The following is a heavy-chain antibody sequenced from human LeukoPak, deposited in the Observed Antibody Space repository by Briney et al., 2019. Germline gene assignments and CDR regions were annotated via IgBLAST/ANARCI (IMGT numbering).Heavy chain of an antibody. Sequence: GASVKVSCKASGYTFTSYGINWVRQATGQGLEWTGWMNPNSGNTGYAQKFQGRVTMTRNTSISTAYMELSSLRSEDTAVYYCARSDPRMATRRAASDYWGQGTLVTVSS. D-gene: IGHD5-24*01. V-gene: IGHV1-8*01. CDR3: ARSDPRMATRRAASDY. J-gene: IGHJ4*02. CDR1: GYTFTSYG. CDR2: MNPNSGNT.